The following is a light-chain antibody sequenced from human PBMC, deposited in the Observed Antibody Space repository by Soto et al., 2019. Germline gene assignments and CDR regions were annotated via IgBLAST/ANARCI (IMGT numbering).Light chain of an antibody. J-gene: IGKJ1*01. Sequence: EIVMTQSPVTLSVSPGERATLSCRASQSVTSNLPWYQQKPGQTPRLLIFDASSRATGIPARFSGSGSGTEFTLTISSLQSEDFVVYYCQQYDNWPPTFGQGTKVEVK. V-gene: IGKV3-15*01. CDR2: DAS. CDR3: QQYDNWPPT. CDR1: QSVTSN.